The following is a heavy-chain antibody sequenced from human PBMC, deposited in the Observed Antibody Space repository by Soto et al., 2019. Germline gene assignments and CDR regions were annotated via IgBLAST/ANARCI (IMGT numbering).Heavy chain of an antibody. CDR2: MNPNSGNT. D-gene: IGHD3-3*01. CDR1: GYTFTSYD. CDR3: GRGTGYYDFWSGYYILNWFDP. V-gene: IGHV1-8*01. Sequence: ASVKVSCKASGYTFTSYDINWVRQATGQGLEWMGWMNPNSGNTGYAQKFQGRVTMTRNTSISTAYMELSSLRSEDTAVYYCGRGTGYYDFWSGYYILNWFDPWGQGTLVTVSS. J-gene: IGHJ5*02.